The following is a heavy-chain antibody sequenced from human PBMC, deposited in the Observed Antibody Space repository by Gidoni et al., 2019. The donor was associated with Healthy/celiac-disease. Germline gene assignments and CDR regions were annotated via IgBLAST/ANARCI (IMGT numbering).Heavy chain of an antibody. CDR3: ARGRRIIVVVPAAIRAWFDP. CDR2: INHSGST. Sequence: QVQLQQWGAGLLKPSETLSLTCAVYGGSFSGYYWSWIRQPPGKGLEWIGEINHSGSTNYNPSLKSRVTISVDTSKNQFSLKLSSVTAADTAVYYCARGRRIIVVVPAAIRAWFDPWGQGTLVTVSS. J-gene: IGHJ5*02. V-gene: IGHV4-34*01. D-gene: IGHD2-2*01. CDR1: GGSFSGYY.